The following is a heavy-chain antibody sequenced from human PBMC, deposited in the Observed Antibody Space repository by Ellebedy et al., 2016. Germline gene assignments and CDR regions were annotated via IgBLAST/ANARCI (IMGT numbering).Heavy chain of an antibody. CDR3: AKNSFGELPY. CDR1: GFTFSSYA. J-gene: IGHJ1*01. V-gene: IGHV3-23*01. Sequence: GGSLRLXCAASGFTFSSYALSWVRQAPGKGLEWVSAIIASGTSTYYADSVKGRFTISRDNSKNTLYLQMNSLRADDTAVYYCAKNSFGELPYWGQGTLVTVSS. D-gene: IGHD3-10*01. CDR2: IIASGTST.